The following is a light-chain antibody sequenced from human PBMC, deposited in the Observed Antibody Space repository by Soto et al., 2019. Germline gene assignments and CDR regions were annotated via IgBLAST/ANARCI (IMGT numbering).Light chain of an antibody. CDR3: QQYAYSPIT. CDR1: QGIGST. V-gene: IGKV3-15*01. J-gene: IGKJ5*01. CDR2: DSS. Sequence: IVLTQSPAALSVSPGERVTLSCRASQGIGSTLAWYQQKPGQTPRLLIYDSSTRATGIPARFSGSGSGTVFTLTISRLEPEDFAVFYCQQYAYSPITFGQGTRLE.